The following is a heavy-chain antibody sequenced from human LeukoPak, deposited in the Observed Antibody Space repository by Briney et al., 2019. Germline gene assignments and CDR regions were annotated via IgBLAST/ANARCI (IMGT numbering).Heavy chain of an antibody. CDR2: FDPEDGET. CDR1: GYTLTELS. Sequence: ASVKVSCKVSGYTLTELSMHWVRQAPGKGLEWMGGFDPEDGETIYAQKFQGRVTMTRDTSISTAYMELSRLRSDDTAVYYCARDRGTAMVFGDYWGQGTLVTVSS. CDR3: ARDRGTAMVFGDY. J-gene: IGHJ4*02. V-gene: IGHV1-24*01. D-gene: IGHD5-18*01.